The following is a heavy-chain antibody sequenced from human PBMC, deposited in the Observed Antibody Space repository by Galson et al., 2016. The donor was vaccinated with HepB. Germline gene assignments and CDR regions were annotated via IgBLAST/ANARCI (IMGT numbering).Heavy chain of an antibody. CDR1: GGTFTTYP. D-gene: IGHD6-19*01. Sequence: SVKVSCKASGGTFTTYPITWVRQAPGQGPECLGRIIPLLGIPKYAQKFQGRLTITADKSTSTTYMELTSLRSEDTAVYYCAKPSSGWANDAFDIWGQGTWSPSLQ. V-gene: IGHV1-69*02. CDR3: AKPSSGWANDAFDI. J-gene: IGHJ3*02. CDR2: IIPLLGIP.